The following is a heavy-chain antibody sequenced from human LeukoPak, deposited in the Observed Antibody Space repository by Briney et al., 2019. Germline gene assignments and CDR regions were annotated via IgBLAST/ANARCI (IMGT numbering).Heavy chain of an antibody. V-gene: IGHV1-69*01. D-gene: IGHD5-24*01. J-gene: IGHJ6*03. Sequence: ASVKVSCKASGGTFSSYAISWVRQAPGQGLEWMGGIIPIFGTANYAQKFQGRVTITADGSTSTAYMELSSLRSEDTAVYYCARGGGRDGYNFRPYYMDVWGKGTTVTVSS. CDR3: ARGGGRDGYNFRPYYMDV. CDR2: IIPIFGTA. CDR1: GGTFSSYA.